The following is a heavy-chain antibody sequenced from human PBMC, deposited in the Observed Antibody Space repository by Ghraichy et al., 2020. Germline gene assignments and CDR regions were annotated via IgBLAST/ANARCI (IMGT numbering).Heavy chain of an antibody. D-gene: IGHD6-19*01. J-gene: IGHJ4*02. V-gene: IGHV4-34*01. CDR1: GGSFSGYY. Sequence: SETLSLTCAVYGGSFSGYYWSWIRQPPGKGLEWIGEINHSGSTNYNPSLKSRVTISVDTSKNQFSLKLSSVTAADTAVYYCASFEGVAVAGSNDYWVQGTLVTVSS. CDR2: INHSGST. CDR3: ASFEGVAVAGSNDY.